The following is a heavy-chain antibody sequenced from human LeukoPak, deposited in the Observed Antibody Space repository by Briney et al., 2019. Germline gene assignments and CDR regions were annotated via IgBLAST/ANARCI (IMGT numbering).Heavy chain of an antibody. CDR3: ASRAGYSSGWCVPW. J-gene: IGHJ4*02. V-gene: IGHV1-69*05. Sequence: SVKVSCKASGGTFSSYAISWVRQAPGQGLEWMGGIIPIFGTANYAQKFQGRVTITTDESTSTAYMELSSLRSEDTAVYYCASRAGYSSGWCVPWWGQGTLVTVSS. CDR1: GGTFSSYA. D-gene: IGHD6-19*01. CDR2: IIPIFGTA.